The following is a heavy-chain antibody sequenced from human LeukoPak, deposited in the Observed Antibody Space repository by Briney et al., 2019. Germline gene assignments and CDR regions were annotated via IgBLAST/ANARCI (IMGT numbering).Heavy chain of an antibody. V-gene: IGHV3-30-3*01. Sequence: GGSLRLSCAASGFTFSSYAMHWVRQAPGKGLEWVAVISYDGSNKYYADSVKGRFTISRDNSKNTLYLQMNSLRAEDTAVYYCARAQGIEMATIAHFDYWGQGTLVTVSS. CDR2: ISYDGSNK. D-gene: IGHD5-24*01. CDR1: GFTFSSYA. CDR3: ARAQGIEMATIAHFDY. J-gene: IGHJ4*02.